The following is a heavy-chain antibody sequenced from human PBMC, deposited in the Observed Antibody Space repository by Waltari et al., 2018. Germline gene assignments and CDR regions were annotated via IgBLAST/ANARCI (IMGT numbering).Heavy chain of an antibody. CDR3: ARHASWFDP. Sequence: QVRLQESGPGLVRPSETLSLTCTVSGASISSDTYYWGWIRQAPGTGLEWIGSVYYRGNPYHNPSLKSRVTMSIDTSKNLFSLNLDSVTAADTAVYYCARHASWFDPWGQGTLVTVSS. J-gene: IGHJ5*02. CDR2: VYYRGNP. CDR1: GASISSDTYY. V-gene: IGHV4-39*01.